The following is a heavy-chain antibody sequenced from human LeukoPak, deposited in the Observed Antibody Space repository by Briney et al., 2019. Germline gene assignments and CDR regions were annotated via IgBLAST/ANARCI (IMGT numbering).Heavy chain of an antibody. CDR2: LSGSGGRT. D-gene: IGHD6-19*01. Sequence: GGSLRLSCAASGFTFSNYGMSWVRQAPGKGLEWVSFLSGSGGRTSYADSVMGRFTISRDNAKNTLYLQLDSLRAEDTAVYYCARGLAVAGSSWFDPWGQGTLVSVSS. CDR3: ARGLAVAGSSWFDP. CDR1: GFTFSNYG. J-gene: IGHJ5*02. V-gene: IGHV3-23*01.